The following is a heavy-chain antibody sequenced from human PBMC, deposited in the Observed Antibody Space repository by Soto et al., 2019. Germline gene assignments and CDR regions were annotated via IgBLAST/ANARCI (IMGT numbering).Heavy chain of an antibody. CDR3: ARREDNLTYYFDY. J-gene: IGHJ4*02. Sequence: PSETLSLTCTVSGGSISSSSYYWGWIRQPPGKGLEWIGSIYYSGSTYYNPSLKSRVTISVDTSKNQFSLKLSSVTAADTAVYYCARREDNLTYYFDYWGQGTLVTVSS. CDR2: IYYSGST. CDR1: GGSISSSSYY. V-gene: IGHV4-39*01.